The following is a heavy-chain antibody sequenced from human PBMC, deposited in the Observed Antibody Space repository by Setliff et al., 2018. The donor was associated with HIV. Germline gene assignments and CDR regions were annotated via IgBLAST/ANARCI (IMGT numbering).Heavy chain of an antibody. J-gene: IGHJ5*01. D-gene: IGHD1-1*01. CDR3: ARDWNGDGRSIDS. CDR1: GFIFSSYW. CDR2: IKQDGSEK. V-gene: IGHV3-7*03. Sequence: GGSLRLSCEASGFIFSSYWMSWVRQAPGKGLEWVANIKQDGSEKYYVDSVKGRFTISRDNAKKSLYLQMNSLRAGDTAVYYCARDWNGDGRSIDSWGQGTLVTVSS.